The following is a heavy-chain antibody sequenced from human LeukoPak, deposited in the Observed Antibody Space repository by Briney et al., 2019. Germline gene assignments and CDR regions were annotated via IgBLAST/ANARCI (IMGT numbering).Heavy chain of an antibody. V-gene: IGHV3-23*01. J-gene: IGHJ4*02. Sequence: SGGSLRLSCAASGFTFSSYAMSWVRQAPGKGLEWFSAIRGSGGSTYYADSVKGRFTISKDNSKNTLYLQMNSLRAEGTAVYYCANEGYGDYSSWGRGTLVTVSS. D-gene: IGHD4-17*01. CDR3: ANEGYGDYSS. CDR2: IRGSGGST. CDR1: GFTFSSYA.